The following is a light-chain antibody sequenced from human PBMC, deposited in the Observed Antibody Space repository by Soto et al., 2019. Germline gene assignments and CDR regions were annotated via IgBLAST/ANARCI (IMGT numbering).Light chain of an antibody. J-gene: IGKJ3*01. Sequence: EIVLTQSPGTLSLSPGERATLSCRASQSVSSSYLDWYQQKPGQAPRLLIYGASSRATGIPDRFSGSGSGTDFTLTISRLEPEDCAVYYCQQYGSSHFTVGPGTKVDIK. CDR2: GAS. CDR1: QSVSSSY. V-gene: IGKV3-20*01. CDR3: QQYGSSHFT.